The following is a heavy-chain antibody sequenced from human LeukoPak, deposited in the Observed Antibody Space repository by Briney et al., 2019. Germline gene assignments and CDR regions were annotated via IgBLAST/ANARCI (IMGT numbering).Heavy chain of an antibody. J-gene: IGHJ4*02. CDR1: GFTFSDYW. CDR3: AKDRGAAAGPFDY. V-gene: IGHV3-74*01. CDR2: INGDGSNT. D-gene: IGHD6-13*01. Sequence: GGSLRLSCAASGFTFSDYWMHWVRHAPGRGLVCVSRINGDGSNTAYADSVKGRFTISRDNAKNTLYLQMNSLRVEDTAVYYCAKDRGAAAGPFDYWGQGTLVTVSS.